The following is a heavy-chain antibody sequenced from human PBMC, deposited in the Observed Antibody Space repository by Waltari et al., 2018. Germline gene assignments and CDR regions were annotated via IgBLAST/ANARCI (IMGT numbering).Heavy chain of an antibody. Sequence: QVQLVQSGPEVKKPGSSVKVSCKDSGGTFSSYAISWVRLAPGKGLEWMGGIIPIFGTANYAQKFQGRVTITADESTSTAYMELSSLRSEDTAVYYCASVRYYYDSSGYYLDAFDIWGQGTMVTVSS. CDR1: GGTFSSYA. D-gene: IGHD3-22*01. CDR3: ASVRYYYDSSGYYLDAFDI. V-gene: IGHV1-69*12. J-gene: IGHJ3*02. CDR2: IIPIFGTA.